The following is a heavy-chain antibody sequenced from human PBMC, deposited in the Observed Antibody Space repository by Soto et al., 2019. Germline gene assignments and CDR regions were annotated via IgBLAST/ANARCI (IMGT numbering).Heavy chain of an antibody. CDR3: GNAFGGMFIW. J-gene: IGHJ4*02. V-gene: IGHV2-5*02. D-gene: IGHD1-26*01. CDR2: IYWDDSK. Sequence: QFTLKESGPTLVKPTQTLTLTCTFSGFSLTTDRVGVGWIRQPPGEALEWLAVIYWDDSKTCRPSLGSRLTLTNFTSKDLVALTVTNMVSLITVTYYCGNAFGGMFIWWCKESLITVS. CDR1: GFSLTTDRVG.